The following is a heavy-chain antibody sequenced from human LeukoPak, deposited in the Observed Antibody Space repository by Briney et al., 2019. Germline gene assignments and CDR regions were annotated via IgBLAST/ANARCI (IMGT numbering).Heavy chain of an antibody. J-gene: IGHJ3*02. CDR3: ARDRGGVFYYDSSGYYCEFDI. Sequence: GASVKVSCKASGGTFSSYAISWVRQAPGQGLEWMGGIIPIFGTANYAQKFQGRVTITADKSTSTAYMELSSLRSEDTAVYYCARDRGGVFYYDSSGYYCEFDIWGQGTMVTVSS. V-gene: IGHV1-69*06. CDR2: IIPIFGTA. CDR1: GGTFSSYA. D-gene: IGHD3-22*01.